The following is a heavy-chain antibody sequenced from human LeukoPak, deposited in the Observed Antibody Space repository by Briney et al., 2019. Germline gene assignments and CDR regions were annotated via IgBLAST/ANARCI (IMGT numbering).Heavy chain of an antibody. V-gene: IGHV1-18*01. J-gene: IGHJ4*02. CDR1: GYTFTSYG. Sequence: ASVKVSCKASGYTFTSYGISWVRQAPGQGLEGMGWIRAYNGNTNYAQKLQGRVTMTTDTSTSTGYMEMRSLRSDDAAVYYCARFTRFGGNSGDYWGQGPLVTVSS. D-gene: IGHD4-23*01. CDR3: ARFTRFGGNSGDY. CDR2: IRAYNGNT.